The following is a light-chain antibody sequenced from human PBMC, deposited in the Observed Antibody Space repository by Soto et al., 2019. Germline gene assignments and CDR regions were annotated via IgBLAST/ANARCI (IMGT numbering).Light chain of an antibody. J-gene: IGLJ2*01. V-gene: IGLV2-23*01. CDR2: EGN. Sequence: QSVLTQPASVSGSPGQSITISCTGTSSDVGSYNLVSWYQQHPGKAPKLMIYEGNKRPSGVSNRFSASKSGNTASLTISGLQAEDEADYYCCAHAGSNTLVFGGGTKVTVL. CDR1: SSDVGSYNL. CDR3: CAHAGSNTLV.